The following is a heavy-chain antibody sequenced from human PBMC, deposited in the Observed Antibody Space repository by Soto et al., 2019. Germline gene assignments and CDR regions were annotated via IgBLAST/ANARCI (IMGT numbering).Heavy chain of an antibody. J-gene: IGHJ6*02. CDR3: AGYYYDSSGYHYYYYGMDV. CDR1: GFTFSSYA. D-gene: IGHD3-22*01. CDR2: ISYDGSNK. V-gene: IGHV3-30-3*01. Sequence: GGSLRLSCAASGFTFSSYAMHWVRQAPGKGLEWVAVISYDGSNKYYADSVKGRFTISRDNSKNTLYLQMNSLRAEDTAVYYCAGYYYDSSGYHYYYYGMDVWGQGTTVTVSS.